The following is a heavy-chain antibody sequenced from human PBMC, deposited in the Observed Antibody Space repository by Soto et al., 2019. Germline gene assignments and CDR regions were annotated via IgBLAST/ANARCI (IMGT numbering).Heavy chain of an antibody. V-gene: IGHV1-8*01. CDR1: GYTFTSYD. CDR3: ASSTNYSSHSYYYYYYYMDV. D-gene: IGHD4-4*01. CDR2: MNPNSGNT. Sequence: GASVKVSCKASGYTFTSYDINWVRQATGQGLEWMGWMNPNSGNTGYAQKFQGRVTMTRNTSISTAYMELSSLRSEDTAVYYCASSTNYSSHSYYYYYYYMDVWGKGTTVTV. J-gene: IGHJ6*03.